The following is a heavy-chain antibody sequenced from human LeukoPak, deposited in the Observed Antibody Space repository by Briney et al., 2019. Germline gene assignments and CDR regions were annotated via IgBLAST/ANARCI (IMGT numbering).Heavy chain of an antibody. J-gene: IGHJ4*02. Sequence: PSETLSLTCTVSGGSIISNNWWNWVRQPPGKGLEWIGEINHSGSVTNYNPSLRSRVTISVDKSKNQFSLNLNSVTAADKAVYFCARGVIAVAGPIDSWGQGTLVTVSS. V-gene: IGHV4-4*02. D-gene: IGHD6-19*01. CDR1: GGSIISNNW. CDR2: INHSGSVT. CDR3: ARGVIAVAGPIDS.